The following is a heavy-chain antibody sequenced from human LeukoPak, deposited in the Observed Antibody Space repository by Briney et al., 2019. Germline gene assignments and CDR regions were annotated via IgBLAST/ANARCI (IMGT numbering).Heavy chain of an antibody. CDR1: GFTFSNAW. J-gene: IGHJ4*02. D-gene: IGHD1-14*01. Sequence: GGSLRLSCAASGFTFSNAWMSWVRQAPGKGLEWVGRIKSKTDGGTTDYAAPVKGRFTISRDDSKNTLYLQMNSLKTEDTAVYYCTTDPHLYRPDIDYWGQGTLVTVSS. CDR3: TTDPHLYRPDIDY. CDR2: IKSKTDGGTT. V-gene: IGHV3-15*01.